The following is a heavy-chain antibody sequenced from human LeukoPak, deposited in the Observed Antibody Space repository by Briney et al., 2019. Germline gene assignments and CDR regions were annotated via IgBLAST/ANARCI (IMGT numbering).Heavy chain of an antibody. CDR3: ARGLLRGGSGAYRINWFDP. D-gene: IGHD3-10*01. V-gene: IGHV4-34*01. CDR1: GGSFSGYY. J-gene: IGHJ5*02. CDR2: INHSGST. Sequence: ASETLSLTCAVYGGSFSGYYWSWIRQPPGKGLGWIGEINHSGSTNYNPSLKSRVTISVDTSKNQFSLKLSSVTAADTAVYYCARGLLRGGSGAYRINWFDPWGQGTLVTVSS.